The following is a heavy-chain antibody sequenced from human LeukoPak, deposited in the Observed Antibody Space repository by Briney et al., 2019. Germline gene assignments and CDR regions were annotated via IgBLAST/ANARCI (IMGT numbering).Heavy chain of an antibody. V-gene: IGHV1-18*01. CDR1: GYTFATYG. D-gene: IGHD1-1*01. CDR2: IITYNGNT. Sequence: ASVKVSCKASGYTFATYGIPWVRQAPGQGLEWMGWIITYNGNTNYAQRLQGRVTLTRDTSTSTAYTELRSLTSDDTAVYYCARGTGSFHYWGQGTLVTVSS. J-gene: IGHJ4*02. CDR3: ARGTGSFHY.